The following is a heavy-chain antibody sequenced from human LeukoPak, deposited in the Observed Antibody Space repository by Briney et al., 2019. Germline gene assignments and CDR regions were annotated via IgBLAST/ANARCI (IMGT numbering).Heavy chain of an antibody. V-gene: IGHV1-8*01. D-gene: IGHD5-12*01. J-gene: IGHJ6*03. CDR1: GYTFTSYD. Sequence: ASVKVSCKASGYTFTSYDINWVRQATGQGLEWMGWMNPNSGNTGYAQKFQGRVTMTRNTSISTAYMELSSLRSEDTAVYYCARGNSGYGFRYYYYYMDVWGKGTTATVSS. CDR3: ARGNSGYGFRYYYYYMDV. CDR2: MNPNSGNT.